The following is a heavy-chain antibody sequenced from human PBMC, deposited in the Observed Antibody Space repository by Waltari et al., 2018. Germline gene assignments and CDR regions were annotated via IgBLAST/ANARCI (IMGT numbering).Heavy chain of an antibody. V-gene: IGHV4-34*01. Sequence: QVQLQQWGAGLLKPSETLSLTCAVYGGSFSGYYWSWIRQPPGKGLEWIGEINHSGSPNYNPSLKSRVTISVDTSKNQFSLKLSSVTAADTAVYYCARHAGSGYPEYFQHWGQGTLVTVSS. CDR2: INHSGSP. J-gene: IGHJ1*01. CDR1: GGSFSGYY. D-gene: IGHD3-22*01. CDR3: ARHAGSGYPEYFQH.